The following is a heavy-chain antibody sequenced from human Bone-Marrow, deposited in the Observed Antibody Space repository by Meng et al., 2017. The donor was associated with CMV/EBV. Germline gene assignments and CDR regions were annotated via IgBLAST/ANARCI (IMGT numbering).Heavy chain of an antibody. J-gene: IGHJ6*02. Sequence: GESLKISCAACGFTFSSYAMHWVRQAPGKGLEWVAVISYDGSNKYYADSVKGRFTISRDNSKNTLYLKMNSLRAEDTAVYYCARDLSSSGYSGGCMDVWGQGTTVTVSS. V-gene: IGHV3-30*04. CDR2: ISYDGSNK. D-gene: IGHD6-13*01. CDR3: ARDLSSSGYSGGCMDV. CDR1: GFTFSSYA.